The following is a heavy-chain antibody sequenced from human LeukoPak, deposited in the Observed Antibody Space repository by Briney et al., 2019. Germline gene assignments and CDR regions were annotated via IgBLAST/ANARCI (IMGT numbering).Heavy chain of an antibody. CDR2: ILHNGDST. D-gene: IGHD3-16*02. V-gene: IGHV3-23*01. CDR1: GFTFSSSA. J-gene: IGHJ3*02. CDR3: ARLSSFAFDI. Sequence: PGGSLRLSCAASGFTFSSSAMSWVRQAPGKGLEWLSLILHNGDSTYYADSVKGRFTISRDNSKNTLYLQMNSLRAEDTAAYYCARLSSFAFDIWGQGTMVTVSS.